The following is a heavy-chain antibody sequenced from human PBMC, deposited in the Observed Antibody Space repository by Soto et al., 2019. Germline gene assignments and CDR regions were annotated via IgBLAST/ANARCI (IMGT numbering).Heavy chain of an antibody. CDR3: ARGACRSTSCYSDYYYGMDV. CDR1: GCTLSDPA. CDR2: YIPIFGTA. J-gene: IGHJ6*01. V-gene: IGHV1-69*01. Sequence: GASVKVSRNAPGCTLSDPAISLVRLSPGHGLEWMGGYIPIFGTANYAQKFQGRVTIIADESTSTAYMELSSPRSEDTAVYYCARGACRSTSCYSDYYYGMDVWGQGTTVPVSS. D-gene: IGHD2-2*02.